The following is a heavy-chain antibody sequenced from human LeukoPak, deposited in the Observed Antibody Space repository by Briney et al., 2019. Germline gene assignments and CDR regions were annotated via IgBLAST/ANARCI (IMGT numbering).Heavy chain of an antibody. D-gene: IGHD5-18*01. CDR2: IYYSGST. J-gene: IGHJ3*02. CDR1: GGSISGYY. Sequence: SETLSLTCTVSGGSISGYYWSWIRQPPGKGLEWIGYIYYSGSTNYNPSLKSRVTISVDTSKNQFSLKLSSVTAADTAVYYCARVGYSYGYAFDIWGQGTMVTVSS. V-gene: IGHV4-59*01. CDR3: ARVGYSYGYAFDI.